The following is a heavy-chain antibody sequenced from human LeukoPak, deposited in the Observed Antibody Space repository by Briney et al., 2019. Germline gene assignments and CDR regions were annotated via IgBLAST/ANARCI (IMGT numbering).Heavy chain of an antibody. CDR2: INPSGGST. Sequence: ASVKVSCKASGYTFTSYYMHWVRQAPGQWLEWMGIINPSGGSTSYAQKFQGGVTMTRDTSTSTVYMELSSLRSEDTAVYYCAREGPSEYGSRVAARNDYWGQGTLVTVSS. CDR3: AREGPSEYGSRVAARNDY. D-gene: IGHD6-6*01. V-gene: IGHV1-46*03. CDR1: GYTFTSYY. J-gene: IGHJ4*02.